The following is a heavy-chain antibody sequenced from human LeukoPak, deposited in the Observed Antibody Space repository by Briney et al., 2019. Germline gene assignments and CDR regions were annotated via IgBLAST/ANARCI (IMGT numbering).Heavy chain of an antibody. CDR3: ARTPRGISYCSGGNCYFDY. CDR1: GYTFSSYG. Sequence: ASVKVSCKASGYTFSSYGISWVRQAPGQGLEWMGWISAYNGNTNYAQKLQGRVTMTTDTSTSTAYMELRSLRSDDTAVYYCARTPRGISYCSGGNCYFDYWGQGTLVTVSS. J-gene: IGHJ4*02. CDR2: ISAYNGNT. D-gene: IGHD2-15*01. V-gene: IGHV1-18*01.